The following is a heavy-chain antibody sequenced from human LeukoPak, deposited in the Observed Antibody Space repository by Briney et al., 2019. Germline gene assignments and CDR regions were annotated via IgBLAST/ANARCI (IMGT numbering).Heavy chain of an antibody. J-gene: IGHJ4*02. Sequence: ASVKVSCKASGYTFTNYYMHWVRQAPGQGLEWMGIINPSGGSTSYAQKFQGRITMTRDTSTSTVYMELSSLRSEDTAVYYCARGPSIAVAGTDYWGQGTLVTVSA. D-gene: IGHD6-19*01. CDR2: INPSGGST. CDR3: ARGPSIAVAGTDY. CDR1: GYTFTNYY. V-gene: IGHV1-46*01.